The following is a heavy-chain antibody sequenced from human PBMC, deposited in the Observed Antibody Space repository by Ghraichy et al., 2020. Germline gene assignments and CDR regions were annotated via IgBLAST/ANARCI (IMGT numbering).Heavy chain of an antibody. V-gene: IGHV4-39*01. CDR2: IYYSGST. D-gene: IGHD3-3*01. CDR3: ASRTRITIFGVVIMKENWFDP. Sequence: SETLSLTCTVSGGSISSSSYYWGWIRQPPGKGLEWIGSIYYSGSTYYNPSLKSRVTISVDTSKNQFSLKLSSVTAADTAVYYCASRTRITIFGVVIMKENWFDPWGQGTLVTFSS. J-gene: IGHJ5*02. CDR1: GGSISSSSYY.